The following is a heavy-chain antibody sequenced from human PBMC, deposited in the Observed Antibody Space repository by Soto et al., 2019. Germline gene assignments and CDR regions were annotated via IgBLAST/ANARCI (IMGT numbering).Heavy chain of an antibody. CDR1: GGSISSYY. D-gene: IGHD2-21*01. CDR2: IYYSGST. V-gene: IGHV4-59*01. CDR3: ARAYCGGDCYPDY. J-gene: IGHJ4*02. Sequence: QVQLQESGPGLVKPSETLSLTCTVSGGSISSYYWSWIRQPPGKGLEWIGYIYYSGSTNYNPSLKSRGTISVDTSKNQCSLKLSSVTAADTAVYYCARAYCGGDCYPDYWGQGTLVTVS.